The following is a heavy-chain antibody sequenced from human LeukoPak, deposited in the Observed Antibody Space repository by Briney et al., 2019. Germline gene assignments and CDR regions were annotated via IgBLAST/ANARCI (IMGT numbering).Heavy chain of an antibody. CDR3: ATIPNPYSSSRGNFDY. CDR1: GFTFSSYG. V-gene: IGHV3-30*02. J-gene: IGHJ4*02. Sequence: GGSLRLSCAASGFTFSSYGMHWVRQAPGKGLEWVAFIRYDGSNKYYADSVKGRFTISRDNSKNTLYLQMNSLRAEDTAVYYCATIPNPYSSSRGNFDYWGQGTLVTVSS. CDR2: IRYDGSNK. D-gene: IGHD6-13*01.